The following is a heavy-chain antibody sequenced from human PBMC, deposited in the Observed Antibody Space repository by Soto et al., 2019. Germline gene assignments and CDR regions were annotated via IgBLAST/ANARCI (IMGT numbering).Heavy chain of an antibody. Sequence: QVQLVQSGGEVKKPGASVKVSCKASGYTFTSYGFSWVRQAPRQGLEWMGWISEYNGNTDSAQKFHGRVTMTTDTPTNTVYMELRCPKSDDKAVDFCTRDRLTLTTSLVFDYLGKGTLGSVSS. J-gene: IGHJ4*02. D-gene: IGHD4-17*01. V-gene: IGHV1-18*01. CDR2: ISEYNGNT. CDR3: TRDRLTLTTSLVFDY. CDR1: GYTFTSYG.